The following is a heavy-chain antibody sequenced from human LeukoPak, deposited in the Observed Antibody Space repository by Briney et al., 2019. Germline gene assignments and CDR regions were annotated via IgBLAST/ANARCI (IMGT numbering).Heavy chain of an antibody. D-gene: IGHD5-18*01. CDR1: GYTFTSYY. CDR2: INPSGGST. CDR3: ARDLRTIRHTTAMSPDGQLGY. J-gene: IGHJ4*02. Sequence: ASVKVSCKASGYTFTSYYMHWVRQAPGQGLEWMGIINPSGGSTSYAQKFQGRVTMTRDMSTSTVYMELSSLRSEDTAVYYCARDLRTIRHTTAMSPDGQLGYWGQGTLVTVSS. V-gene: IGHV1-46*01.